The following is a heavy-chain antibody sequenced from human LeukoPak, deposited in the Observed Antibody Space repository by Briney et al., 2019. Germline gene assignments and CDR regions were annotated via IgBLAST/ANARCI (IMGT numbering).Heavy chain of an antibody. J-gene: IGHJ5*02. CDR3: ARGDAFRSASYRYWFDP. Sequence: ASVKVSCKASGYTFTDYHMHWVRQAPGQGLEWMGWINPNNGGTKYAQEFEGRVTVTRDTSISTAYMEVSRLRSDDTAVYYCARGDAFRSASYRYWFDPWGLGTLVTVSS. V-gene: IGHV1-2*02. CDR1: GYTFTDYH. CDR2: INPNNGGT. D-gene: IGHD3-3*01.